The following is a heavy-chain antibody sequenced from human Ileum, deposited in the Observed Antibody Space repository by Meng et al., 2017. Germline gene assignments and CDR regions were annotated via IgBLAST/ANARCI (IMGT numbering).Heavy chain of an antibody. Sequence: VQLAECGGGLVQPGGSLRLSCAASGFTFSGYWMHWFRQGTGKSLVWLSHINSDGTGTSYAESVRGRFTISRDNAKNTLYLQMNSLTVEDTAVYYCVRDGPNYFDQWGQGTLVTVSS. J-gene: IGHJ4*02. CDR3: VRDGPNYFDQ. CDR2: INSDGTGT. V-gene: IGHV3-74*01. CDR1: GFTFSGYW.